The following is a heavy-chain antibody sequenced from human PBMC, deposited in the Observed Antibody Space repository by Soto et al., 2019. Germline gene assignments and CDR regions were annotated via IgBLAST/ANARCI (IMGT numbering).Heavy chain of an antibody. V-gene: IGHV4-31*03. CDR2: IFYSGTT. J-gene: IGHJ4*02. Sequence: QVQLQESGPGLVKPSQTLSLTCTVSGGSISSGGYFWSWIRQPPGKGLEWIGNIFYSGTTYYNPSLKSRVTISVDTSRNQFSLKLSSVTAAAPAVYFCARGVLYWGQGTLVTVSS. CDR1: GGSISSGGYF. CDR3: ARGVLY. D-gene: IGHD1-1*01.